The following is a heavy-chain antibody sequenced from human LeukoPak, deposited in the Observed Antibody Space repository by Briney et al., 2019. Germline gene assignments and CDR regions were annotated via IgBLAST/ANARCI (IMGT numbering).Heavy chain of an antibody. D-gene: IGHD5-18*01. V-gene: IGHV3-53*01. J-gene: IGHJ6*03. Sequence: GGSLRLSCAASGFNVSSNYMSWVRQAPGKGLEWVSLLYSGGSAFHADSVKGRFTISRDNSKNTLYLQLNSLRAEDTAVYYCARAGGGYRYGYYYHFYMDVWVKGTTVTVSS. CDR3: ARAGGGYRYGYYYHFYMDV. CDR2: LYSGGSA. CDR1: GFNVSSNY.